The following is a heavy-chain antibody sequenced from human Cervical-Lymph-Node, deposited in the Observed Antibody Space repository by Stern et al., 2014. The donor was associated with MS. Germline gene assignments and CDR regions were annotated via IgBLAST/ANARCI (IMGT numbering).Heavy chain of an antibody. Sequence: QVQLVQSGAELKKPGSSVKVSCKASGGTFSRYTLSWVRQAPGKGLEWMGRIIPSLGTAHYAQKFQGRVMITADESSSTAYMELSSLRSDDTAFYYCASHEGDHWGQGTLVSVSS. CDR3: ASHEGDH. CDR1: GGTFSRYT. J-gene: IGHJ4*02. CDR2: IIPSLGTA. V-gene: IGHV1-69*11.